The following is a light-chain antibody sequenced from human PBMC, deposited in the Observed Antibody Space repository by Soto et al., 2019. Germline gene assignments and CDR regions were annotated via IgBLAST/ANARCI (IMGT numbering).Light chain of an antibody. J-gene: IGLJ2*01. CDR2: LNNDGSH. Sequence: HPVLTQSPSASASLGASVKLTCTLSSGHSNYAIAWHQQQPEKGPRYLMKLNNDGSHSKGDGIPDRFSGSSSGAERYLTISSLQSEDGSDYYCQTWDTGISVVFGGGTKLTVL. V-gene: IGLV4-69*01. CDR1: SGHSNYA. CDR3: QTWDTGISVV.